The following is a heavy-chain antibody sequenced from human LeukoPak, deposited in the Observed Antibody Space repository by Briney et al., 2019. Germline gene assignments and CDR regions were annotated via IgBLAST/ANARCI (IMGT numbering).Heavy chain of an antibody. Sequence: SETLSLTCTVSGGSISSYYWSWIRQPPGKGLEWIGEINHSGSTNYNPSLKSQVTISVDTSKNQFSLKLSSVTAADTAVYYCARGLRYWGQGTLVTVSS. CDR1: GGSISSYY. V-gene: IGHV4-34*01. CDR2: INHSGST. CDR3: ARGLRY. D-gene: IGHD4-17*01. J-gene: IGHJ4*02.